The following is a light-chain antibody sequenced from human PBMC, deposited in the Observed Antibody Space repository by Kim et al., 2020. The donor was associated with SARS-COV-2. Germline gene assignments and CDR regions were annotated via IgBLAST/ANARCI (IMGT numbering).Light chain of an antibody. Sequence: NYVSWYQQIPGKAPRLLIYDILKRPPGVPDRFSGSKSGTTATLDITGLQPGDEANYYCATWDGSLTAGVFGGGTKVTVL. CDR3: ATWDGSLTAGV. CDR2: DIL. J-gene: IGLJ3*02. CDR1: NY. V-gene: IGLV1-51*01.